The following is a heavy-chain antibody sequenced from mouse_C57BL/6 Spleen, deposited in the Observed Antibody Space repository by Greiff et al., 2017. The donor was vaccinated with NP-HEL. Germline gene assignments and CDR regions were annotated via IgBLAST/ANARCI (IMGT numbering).Heavy chain of an antibody. CDR1: GYSFAGYF. CDR2: INPYNGDT. J-gene: IGHJ4*01. D-gene: IGHD3-3*01. V-gene: IGHV1-20*01. CDR3: ARQGLRRGSMDY. Sequence: EVKLQESGPELVKPGDSVKISCKASGYSFAGYFMNWVMQSHGKSLEWIGRINPYNGDTFYNQKFKGKATLTVDKSSSTAHMELRSLTSEDSAVYYCARQGLRRGSMDYWGQGTSVTVSS.